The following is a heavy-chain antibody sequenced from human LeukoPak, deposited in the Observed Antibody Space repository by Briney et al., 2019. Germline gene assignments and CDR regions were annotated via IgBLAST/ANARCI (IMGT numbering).Heavy chain of an antibody. CDR1: GYTFTGYY. CDR3: ARDRKGIAVAGTGY. D-gene: IGHD6-19*01. J-gene: IGHJ4*02. V-gene: IGHV1-2*02. Sequence: ASVRVSCKASGYTFTGYYMHWVRQAPGQGLEWMGWINPNSGGTNYAQKLQGRVTMTTDTSTSTAYMELRSLRSDDTAVYYCARDRKGIAVAGTGYWGQGTLVTVSS. CDR2: INPNSGGT.